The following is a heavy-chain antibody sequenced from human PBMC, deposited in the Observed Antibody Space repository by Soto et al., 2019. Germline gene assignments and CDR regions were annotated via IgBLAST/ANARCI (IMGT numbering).Heavy chain of an antibody. CDR3: ARGCGGDCYSPVHNWFDP. D-gene: IGHD2-21*02. CDR2: IIPIFGTA. J-gene: IGHJ5*02. Sequence: SVKVSWKASGGAFSSYAISWVRQAPGQGLERMGGIIPIFGTANYAQKFQGRVTITTDESTSTAYMELSSLRSEDTAVYYCARGCGGDCYSPVHNWFDPWGQGTLVTVSS. V-gene: IGHV1-69*05. CDR1: GGAFSSYA.